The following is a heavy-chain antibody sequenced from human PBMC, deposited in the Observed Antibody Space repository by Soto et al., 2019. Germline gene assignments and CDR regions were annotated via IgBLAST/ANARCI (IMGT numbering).Heavy chain of an antibody. CDR2: ITYDGYSK. Sequence: QMQLVESGGGVVQPGRSLRLSCAASGFTFRSSAMHWVRQAPGKGLEWVAGITYDGYSKYYADSAKGRFTISRDNSKNTVFVQMNSLRADDTAVYYCAKDMFVGDVLTGDHVAWGQGTLVTVSS. V-gene: IGHV3-30*18. J-gene: IGHJ5*02. CDR1: GFTFRSSA. D-gene: IGHD3-9*01. CDR3: AKDMFVGDVLTGDHVA.